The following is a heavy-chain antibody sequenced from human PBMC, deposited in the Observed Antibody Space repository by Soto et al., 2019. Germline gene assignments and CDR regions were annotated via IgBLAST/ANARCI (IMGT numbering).Heavy chain of an antibody. D-gene: IGHD3-9*01. Sequence: KVSGTASGYTLTSYVISWVRQAPGQGLEWMGWISAYNGNTKYAQKLQGRVTMTTDTSTSTAYMELRSLRSDDTAVYYCARDHYDILTGYRTGDYWGQGTLVTVSS. J-gene: IGHJ4*02. CDR3: ARDHYDILTGYRTGDY. CDR2: ISAYNGNT. CDR1: GYTLTSYV. V-gene: IGHV1-18*01.